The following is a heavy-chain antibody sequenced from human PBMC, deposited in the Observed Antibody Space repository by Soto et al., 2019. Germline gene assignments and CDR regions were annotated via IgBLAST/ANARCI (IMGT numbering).Heavy chain of an antibody. CDR3: ATAQFGYGDYYYFDY. CDR1: GYTLTELS. D-gene: IGHD4-17*01. V-gene: IGHV1-24*01. CDR2: FDPEDGET. J-gene: IGHJ4*02. Sequence: ASVKVSCKVSGYTLTELSMHWVRQAPGKGLEWMGGFDPEDGETIYAQKFQGRVTMTEDTSTDTAYMELSSLRSEGTAVYYCATAQFGYGDYYYFDYWGQGTLVTVSS.